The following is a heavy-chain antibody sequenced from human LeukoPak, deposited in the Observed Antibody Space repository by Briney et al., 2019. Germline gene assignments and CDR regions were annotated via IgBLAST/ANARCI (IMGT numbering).Heavy chain of an antibody. Sequence: ASVKVSCKASGYTFTGYYMHWVRPAPGQGLEWMGWINPNSGGTNYAQKFQGRVTMTRDTSISTAYMELSRLRSDDTAVYYCARDLGYCSGGSCYSVSAFDIWGQGTMVTVSS. D-gene: IGHD2-15*01. CDR3: ARDLGYCSGGSCYSVSAFDI. CDR2: INPNSGGT. J-gene: IGHJ3*02. V-gene: IGHV1-2*02. CDR1: GYTFTGYY.